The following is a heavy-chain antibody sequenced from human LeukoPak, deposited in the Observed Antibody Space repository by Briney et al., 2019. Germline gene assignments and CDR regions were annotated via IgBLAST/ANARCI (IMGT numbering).Heavy chain of an antibody. CDR1: GFTFDDYG. Sequence: PGGSLRLSCAASGFTFDDYGMSWVRQAPGKGLEWVSGINWNGDSTGYADSMKDRFTISRDNAKNSLYLQMNSLRAEDTALYYCARGDCSSTSCYTFLDYWGQGTLVTVSS. V-gene: IGHV3-20*04. D-gene: IGHD2-2*02. CDR2: INWNGDST. J-gene: IGHJ4*02. CDR3: ARGDCSSTSCYTFLDY.